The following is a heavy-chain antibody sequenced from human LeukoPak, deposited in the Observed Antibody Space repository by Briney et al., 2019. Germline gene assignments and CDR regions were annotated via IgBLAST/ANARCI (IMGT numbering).Heavy chain of an antibody. V-gene: IGHV3-7*01. CDR1: GFTFSSYW. J-gene: IGHJ4*02. Sequence: QTGGSLRLSCAAAGFTFSSYWMSWVRQAPGKGLEWVANIKEDGSEKYYVDSVKGRFTISRDNAKNSLFLQINSLRAEDTAVYYCARDGLLWFGDSRTDFWGQGTLVTVSS. D-gene: IGHD3-10*01. CDR2: IKEDGSEK. CDR3: ARDGLLWFGDSRTDF.